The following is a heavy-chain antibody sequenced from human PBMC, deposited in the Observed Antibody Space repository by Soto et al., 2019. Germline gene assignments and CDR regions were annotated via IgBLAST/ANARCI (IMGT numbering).Heavy chain of an antibody. V-gene: IGHV4-34*01. CDR1: DGSFSVYY. CDR3: ARGRVAVDGTRWFDP. J-gene: IGHJ5*02. D-gene: IGHD6-19*01. Sequence: TSENLSLTCAFYDGSFSVYYWGWIRQPPGKGLEWIGEINHIGSTNYNPSLKSRVTISVDTSKNQFSLKLSSVTAADTALYYCARGRVAVDGTRWFDPWGQGTMVTVSS. CDR2: INHIGST.